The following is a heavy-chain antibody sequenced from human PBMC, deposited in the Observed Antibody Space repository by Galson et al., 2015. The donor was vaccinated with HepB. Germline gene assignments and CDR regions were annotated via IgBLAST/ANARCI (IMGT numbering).Heavy chain of an antibody. D-gene: IGHD3-10*01. J-gene: IGHJ1*01. V-gene: IGHV3-33*01. CDR3: ASTYYGSGSRQLGYFQH. CDR2: IWYDGSNK. Sequence: SLRLSCAASGFTFSSYGMHWVRQAPGKGLEWVAVIWYDGSNKYYADSVKGRFTIPRDNSKNTLYLQMNSLRAEDTAVCYCASTYYGSGSRQLGYFQHWGQGTLVTVSS. CDR1: GFTFSSYG.